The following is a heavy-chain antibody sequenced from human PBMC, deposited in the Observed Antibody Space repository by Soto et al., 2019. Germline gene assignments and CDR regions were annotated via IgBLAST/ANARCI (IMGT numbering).Heavy chain of an antibody. Sequence: GGSLRLSCAASGFTFSSYAMSWVRQAPGKGLEWVSAISGSGGSTYYADSVKGRFTISRDNSKNTLYLQMNSLRAEDTAVYYCAKGFYGYYDFWSGYQNWFDPWGQGTLVTVSS. D-gene: IGHD3-3*01. CDR2: ISGSGGST. CDR3: AKGFYGYYDFWSGYQNWFDP. V-gene: IGHV3-23*01. J-gene: IGHJ5*02. CDR1: GFTFSSYA.